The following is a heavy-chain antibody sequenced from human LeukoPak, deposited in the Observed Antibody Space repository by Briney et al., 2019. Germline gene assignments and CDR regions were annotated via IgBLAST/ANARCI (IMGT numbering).Heavy chain of an antibody. V-gene: IGHV1-18*01. CDR2: ISAYNGNT. Sequence: ASVKLSCKASGYTFTSYGISWVRQAPGQGLEWMGWISAYNGNTNYAQKLQGRVTMTTDTSTSTAYMELTSLRSDDTAVYYCARDESSSSWLYYWGQGTLVTVSS. CDR3: ARDESSSSWLYY. D-gene: IGHD6-13*01. CDR1: GYTFTSYG. J-gene: IGHJ4*02.